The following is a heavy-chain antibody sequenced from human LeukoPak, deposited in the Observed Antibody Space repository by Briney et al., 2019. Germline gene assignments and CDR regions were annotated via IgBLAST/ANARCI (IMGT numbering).Heavy chain of an antibody. CDR1: GGSIGTYY. J-gene: IGHJ5*02. V-gene: IGHV4-59*12. D-gene: IGHD6-19*01. Sequence: SETLSLTCTVSGGSIGTYYWSWLRQSPVKGLEWIGYIYHSGSTNYNPSLKSRVTMSVDTSKNQFSLKLSSVTAADTAVYYCARGRSGQWLSPRFDPWGQGTLVTVSS. CDR3: ARGRSGQWLSPRFDP. CDR2: IYHSGST.